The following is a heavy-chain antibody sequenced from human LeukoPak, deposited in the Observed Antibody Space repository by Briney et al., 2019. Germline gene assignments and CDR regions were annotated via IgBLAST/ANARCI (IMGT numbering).Heavy chain of an antibody. CDR3: ARSWAITMVRGAAWWFDP. J-gene: IGHJ5*02. CDR1: GGSISSYY. CDR2: IYYSGST. V-gene: IGHV4-59*01. D-gene: IGHD3-10*01. Sequence: PSETLSLTCTVSGGSISSYYWSWIRQPPGKGLEWIGYIYYSGSTNYNPSLKSRVTISVDTSKNQFSLKLSSVTAADTAVYYCARSWAITMVRGAAWWFDPWGQGTLVTVSS.